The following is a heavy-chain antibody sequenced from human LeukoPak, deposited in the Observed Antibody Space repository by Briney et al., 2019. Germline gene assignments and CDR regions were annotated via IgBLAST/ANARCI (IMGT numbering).Heavy chain of an antibody. D-gene: IGHD6-19*01. V-gene: IGHV1-46*01. CDR2: INPSGGST. Sequence: ASVKVSCKASGYTFTSYDINWVRQAPGQGLEWMGIINPSGGSTSYAQKFQGRVTMTRDTSTSTVYMELSSLRSEDTAVYYCARVGSGDYFDYWGQGTLVTVSS. CDR3: ARVGSGDYFDY. CDR1: GYTFTSYD. J-gene: IGHJ4*02.